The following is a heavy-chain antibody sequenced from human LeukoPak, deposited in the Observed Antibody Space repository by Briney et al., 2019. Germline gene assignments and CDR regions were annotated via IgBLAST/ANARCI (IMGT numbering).Heavy chain of an antibody. CDR1: GYTFTSYG. CDR2: ISAYNGNT. D-gene: IGHD1-26*01. CDR3: ATSKGSRVGATMDY. V-gene: IGHV1-18*01. Sequence: ASVKVSCKASGYTFTSYGISWVRQAPGQGLEWMGWISAYNGNTNYAQKLQGRVTMTTDISTSTAYMELRSLRSDDTAAYYCATSKGSRVGATMDYWGQGTLVTVSS. J-gene: IGHJ4*02.